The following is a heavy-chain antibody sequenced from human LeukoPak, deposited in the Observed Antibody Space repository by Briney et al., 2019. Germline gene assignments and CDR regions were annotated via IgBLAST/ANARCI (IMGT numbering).Heavy chain of an antibody. CDR2: IYYSGST. D-gene: IGHD3-10*01. CDR1: GGSISSYY. J-gene: IGHJ3*02. CDR3: ARFPHHSSGAFDI. V-gene: IGHV4-59*01. Sequence: SETLSLTCTVSGGSISSYYWSWIRQPPGKGLEWIGYIYYSGSTNYNPSLKSRVTISVDTSKNQFSLKLSSVTAADTAVYYCARFPHHSSGAFDIWAKEQWSPSL.